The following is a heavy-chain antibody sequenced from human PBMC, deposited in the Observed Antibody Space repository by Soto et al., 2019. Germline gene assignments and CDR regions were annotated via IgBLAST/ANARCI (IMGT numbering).Heavy chain of an antibody. V-gene: IGHV3-9*01. CDR3: AKSIVVVPAAPEFDI. D-gene: IGHD2-2*01. Sequence: GGSLRLSCAASGFTFYDYAMHWVRQAPGKGLEWVSGISWNSGSIGYADSVKGRFTISRDNAKNSLYLQMNSLRAEDTALYYCAKSIVVVPAAPEFDIWGQGTMVTVSS. CDR2: ISWNSGSI. J-gene: IGHJ3*02. CDR1: GFTFYDYA.